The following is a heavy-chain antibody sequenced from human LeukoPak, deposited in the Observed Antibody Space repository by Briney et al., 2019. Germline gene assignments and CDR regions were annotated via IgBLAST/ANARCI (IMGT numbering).Heavy chain of an antibody. V-gene: IGHV4-34*01. D-gene: IGHD3-22*01. CDR1: GGSFSGYY. Sequence: SETLSLTCAVYGGSFSGYYWSWIRQPPGKGLEWIGEVNHSGSTNYNPSLKSRVTISVETSKNQFSLKLSSVTAADTAVYYCARVTGYMIEDYFDYWGQGTLVTVSS. CDR2: VNHSGST. CDR3: ARVTGYMIEDYFDY. J-gene: IGHJ4*02.